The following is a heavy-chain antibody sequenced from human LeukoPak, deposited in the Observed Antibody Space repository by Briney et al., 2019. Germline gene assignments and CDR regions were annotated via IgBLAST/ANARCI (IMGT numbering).Heavy chain of an antibody. J-gene: IGHJ4*02. CDR3: ARFSGSYFRKEESFDY. CDR2: IYTSGST. Sequence: SETLSLTCAVYGGSFSGYYWSWIRQPAGKGLEWIGRIYTSGSTNYNPSLKSRVTISVDTSKNQFSLKLSSVTAADTAVYYCARFSGSYFRKEESFDYWGQGTLVTVSS. D-gene: IGHD3-10*01. V-gene: IGHV4-59*10. CDR1: GGSFSGYY.